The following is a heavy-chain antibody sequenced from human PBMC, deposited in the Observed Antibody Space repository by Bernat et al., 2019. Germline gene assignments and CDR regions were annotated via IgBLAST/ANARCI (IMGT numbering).Heavy chain of an antibody. V-gene: IGHV3-33*01. CDR1: GFTFSSYA. J-gene: IGHJ6*03. Sequence: QVQLVESGGGLVQPGRSLRLSCAASGFTFSSYAMNWVRQAPGKGLEWVSAIWYDGSNTYYADSVKGRFTISRDNSKNTLYLQMNSLRAEDTAVYYCARGRRRKGGMDVWGKGTMVTVSS. D-gene: IGHD2-15*01. CDR2: IWYDGSNT. CDR3: ARGRRRKGGMDV.